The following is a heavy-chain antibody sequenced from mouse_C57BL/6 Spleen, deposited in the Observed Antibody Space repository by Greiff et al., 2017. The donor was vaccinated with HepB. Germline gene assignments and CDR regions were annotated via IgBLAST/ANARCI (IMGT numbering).Heavy chain of an antibody. J-gene: IGHJ1*03. CDR2: IYPGSGST. D-gene: IGHD2-2*01. Sequence: QVQLQQPGAELVKPGASVKMSCKASGYTFTSYWITWVKQRPGQGLEWIGDIYPGSGSTNYNEKFKSTATLTVDTSSSTAYMQLSSLTSEDSAVYYCAREDYGYGGAFDVWGTGTTVTVSS. CDR3: AREDYGYGGAFDV. V-gene: IGHV1-55*01. CDR1: GYTFTSYW.